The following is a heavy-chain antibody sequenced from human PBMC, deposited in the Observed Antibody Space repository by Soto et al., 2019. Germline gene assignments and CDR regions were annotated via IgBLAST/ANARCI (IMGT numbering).Heavy chain of an antibody. V-gene: IGHV1-3*01. D-gene: IGHD1-20*01. CDR3: AREGYNWNGVVGY. Sequence: QVQLVQSGAEVKKPGASVKVSCKASGYTFTNYAMHWVRQAPGQRLEWMGWINAGNGNTKYSQKFQGGVTITRDTSASTAYMELSSLRSEDTAVYYCAREGYNWNGVVGYWGQGTLVTVSS. J-gene: IGHJ4*02. CDR2: INAGNGNT. CDR1: GYTFTNYA.